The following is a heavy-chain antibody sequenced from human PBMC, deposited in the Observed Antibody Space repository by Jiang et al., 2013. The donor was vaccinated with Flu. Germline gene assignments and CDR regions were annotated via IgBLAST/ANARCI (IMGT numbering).Heavy chain of an antibody. J-gene: IGHJ6*02. CDR1: GFSLSTSGMC. CDR3: GRVRGKIYDTRFYYGMDV. V-gene: IGHV2-70*01. D-gene: IGHD3-16*01. CDR2: IDWDDYK. Sequence: KPTQTLTLTCTFSGFSLSTSGMCVSWIRQPPGKALEWLALIDWDDYKYYNTRLRTRLTISKDTSRNQVALTMTNMDPVDTATYYCGRVRGKIYDTRFYYGMDVWGQGTAVTVSS.